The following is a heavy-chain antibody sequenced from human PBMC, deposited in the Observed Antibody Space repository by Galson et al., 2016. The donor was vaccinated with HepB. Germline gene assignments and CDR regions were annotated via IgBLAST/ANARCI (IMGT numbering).Heavy chain of an antibody. CDR1: GFNFPIYS. V-gene: IGHV3-21*01. CDR2: ISGNNNQT. Sequence: SLRLSCAASGFNFPIYSMNWVRQSPGKGLEWVSFISGNNNQTYYADSVKGRFTIYRDNAKNSLFLQMNNLRVEDTAVYYCCRGKSRQQSEYWGQGTLVTVSS. D-gene: IGHD6-13*01. J-gene: IGHJ4*02. CDR3: CRGKSRQQSEY.